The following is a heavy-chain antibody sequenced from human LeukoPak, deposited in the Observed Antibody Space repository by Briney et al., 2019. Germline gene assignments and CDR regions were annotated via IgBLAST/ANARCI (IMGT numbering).Heavy chain of an antibody. V-gene: IGHV1-46*01. CDR3: ARAINYYDSSGYYWYFDY. CDR2: INPSGGST. CDR1: GYTFTSYY. D-gene: IGHD3-22*01. J-gene: IGHJ4*02. Sequence: ASVKVSCKASGYTFTSYYMHWVRQAPGQGLEWMGIINPSGGSTSYAQKFQGRVTMTRDTSTGTVYMELSSLRSEDTAVYYCARAINYYDSSGYYWYFDYWGQGTLVTVSS.